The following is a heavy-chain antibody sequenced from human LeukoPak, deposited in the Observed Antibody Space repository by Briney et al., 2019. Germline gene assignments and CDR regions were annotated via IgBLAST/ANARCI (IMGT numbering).Heavy chain of an antibody. Sequence: SETLPLTCTVSGASISRSISCGTYYCNWPRPPPANGLEWIGRMYNGGTTINYSPSLKSRVTISVDTSKNQFSLNVTSVTAADTAVYYCARSTNRLDSWGQGTLVTVSS. CDR1: GASISRSISCGTYY. D-gene: IGHD1-14*01. J-gene: IGHJ4*02. CDR3: ARSTNRLDS. CDR2: MYNGGTT. V-gene: IGHV4-61*02.